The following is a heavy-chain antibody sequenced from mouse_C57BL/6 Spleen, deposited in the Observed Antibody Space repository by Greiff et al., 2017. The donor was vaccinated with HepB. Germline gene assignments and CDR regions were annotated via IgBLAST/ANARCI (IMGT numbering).Heavy chain of an antibody. Sequence: EVQLVESGGGLVKPGGSLKLSCAASGFTFSSYAMPWVRQTPEKRLEWVATISDGGSYTYYPDNVKGRFTISRDNAKNNLYLQMSHLKSEATAMYYCARDGNYDYSAWFAYWGQGTLVTVSA. D-gene: IGHD2-4*01. CDR3: ARDGNYDYSAWFAY. CDR1: GFTFSSYA. CDR2: ISDGGSYT. V-gene: IGHV5-4*01. J-gene: IGHJ3*01.